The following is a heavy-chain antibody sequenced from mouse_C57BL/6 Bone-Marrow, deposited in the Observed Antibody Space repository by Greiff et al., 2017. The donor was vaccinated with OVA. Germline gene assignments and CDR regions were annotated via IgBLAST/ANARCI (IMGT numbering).Heavy chain of an antibody. J-gene: IGHJ2*01. V-gene: IGHV1-81*01. D-gene: IGHD1-1*01. CDR2: IYPRSGNT. Sequence: VQLKQSGAELARPGASVKLSCKASGYTFTSSGISWVKQRTGQGLEWIGEIYPRSGNTYHNEKFKGKATLTADKSSSTAYMELRSLTSEDSAVYFCAQSSYYYGSSGWWGQGTTLTVSS. CDR1: GYTFTSSG. CDR3: AQSSYYYGSSGW.